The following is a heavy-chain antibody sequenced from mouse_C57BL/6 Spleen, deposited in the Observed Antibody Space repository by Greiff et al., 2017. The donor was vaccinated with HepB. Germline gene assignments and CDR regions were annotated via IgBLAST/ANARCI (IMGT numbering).Heavy chain of an antibody. Sequence: VQLQQSGAELVKAGASVKMSCKASGYTFTSYWMHWVKQRLGQGLEWFAETNPTNGRTYYNEKFKSKATLTVDKSSSTAYMLLSGPTFEDSAVYYCARIKKIVATYFAYWVQGTTLTVSS. CDR2: TNPTNGRT. CDR3: ARIKKIVATYFAY. CDR1: GYTFTSYW. V-gene: IGHV1S81*02. J-gene: IGHJ2*01. D-gene: IGHD1-1*01.